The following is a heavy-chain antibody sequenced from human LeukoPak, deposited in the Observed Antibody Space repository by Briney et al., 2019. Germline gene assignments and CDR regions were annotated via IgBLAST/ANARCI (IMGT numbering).Heavy chain of an antibody. V-gene: IGHV3-21*01. CDR2: ISSSSSYI. Sequence: KPGGSLRLSCAASGFTFSSYSMNWVRQAPGKGLEWASSISSSSSYIYYADSVKGRFTISRDNAKNSLYLQMNSLRAEDTAVYYCASHPSPGGIDPWGQGTLVTVSS. CDR3: ASHPSPGGIDP. J-gene: IGHJ5*02. D-gene: IGHD3-16*01. CDR1: GFTFSSYS.